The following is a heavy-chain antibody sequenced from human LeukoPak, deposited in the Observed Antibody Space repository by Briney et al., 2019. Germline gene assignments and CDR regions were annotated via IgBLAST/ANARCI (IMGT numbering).Heavy chain of an antibody. D-gene: IGHD6-19*01. CDR1: GFTFSNYE. CDR2: ISSSGSTI. Sequence: GGSLRLSCAASGFTFSNYEMNWVRQAPGKGLEWVSYISSSGSTIYYADSVKGRFTISRDNAKNSLYLQMNSLRAEDTAVYYCARDRGIAVAGTDYWGQGTLVTVSS. CDR3: ARDRGIAVAGTDY. V-gene: IGHV3-48*03. J-gene: IGHJ4*02.